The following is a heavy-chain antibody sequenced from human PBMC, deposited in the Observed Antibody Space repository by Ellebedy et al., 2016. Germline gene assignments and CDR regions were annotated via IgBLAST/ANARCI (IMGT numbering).Heavy chain of an antibody. CDR3: AGGGHYYDSSGYYFDAFDI. CDR2: INPSGGST. Sequence: ASVKVSXXASGYTFTSYYMHWVRQAPGQGLEWMGIINPSGGSTSYAQKFQGRVTMTRDTSTSTVYMELSSLRSEDTAVYYCAGGGHYYDSSGYYFDAFDIWGQGTMVTVSS. J-gene: IGHJ3*02. D-gene: IGHD3-22*01. V-gene: IGHV1-46*01. CDR1: GYTFTSYY.